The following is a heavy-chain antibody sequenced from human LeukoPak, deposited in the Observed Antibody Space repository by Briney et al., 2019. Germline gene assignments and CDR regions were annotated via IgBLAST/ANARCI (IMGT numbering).Heavy chain of an antibody. V-gene: IGHV4-59*12. Sequence: PSETLSLTCTVSGGSISSYYWSWIRQPPGKGLEWIGYIYYSGSTYYNPSLKSRVTISVDTSKNQFSLKLSSVTAADTAVYYCARANWFSSGGMDVWGQGTTVTVSS. D-gene: IGHD5-18*01. J-gene: IGHJ6*02. CDR2: IYYSGST. CDR3: ARANWFSSGGMDV. CDR1: GGSISSYY.